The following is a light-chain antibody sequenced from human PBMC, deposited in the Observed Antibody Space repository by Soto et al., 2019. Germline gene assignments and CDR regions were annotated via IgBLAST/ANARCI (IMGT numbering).Light chain of an antibody. CDR2: DND. CDR1: TSNIGKNY. V-gene: IGLV1-51*01. Sequence: QSVLTQPASVSAAPGQKVTISCSGSTSNIGKNYVSWYQQLPGTAPKLLIYDNDKRPSAIPDRFSGSKSGTSATLDITGLQAGDEADYYCATWNGSLTGGRVFGGGTKVTVL. CDR3: ATWNGSLTGGRV. J-gene: IGLJ2*01.